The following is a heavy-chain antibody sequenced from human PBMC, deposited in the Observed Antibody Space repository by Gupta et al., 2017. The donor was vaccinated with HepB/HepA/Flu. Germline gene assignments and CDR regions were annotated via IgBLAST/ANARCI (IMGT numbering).Heavy chain of an antibody. CDR1: GGSFSGYY. J-gene: IGHJ4*02. V-gene: IGHV4-34*01. Sequence: QVQLQQWGAGLLKPSETLSLTCAVYGGSFSGYYWSWIRPPPRKGLEWIGEINHSGSTNYNPSLKSRVTISVDTSKNQFSLKLSSVTAADTAVYYCAREGDIVVVPAAIRRYYFDYWGQGTLVTVSS. CDR2: INHSGST. D-gene: IGHD2-2*02. CDR3: AREGDIVVVPAAIRRYYFDY.